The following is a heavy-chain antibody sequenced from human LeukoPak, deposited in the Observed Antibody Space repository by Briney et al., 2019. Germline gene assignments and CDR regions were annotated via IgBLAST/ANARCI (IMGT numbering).Heavy chain of an antibody. CDR1: GGSISSYY. V-gene: IGHV4-59*01. J-gene: IGHJ4*02. Sequence: PSETLSLTCTVSGGSISSYYWSWIRQPPGKGLEWIGYIYYSGSTNYNPSLKSRVTISVDTSKNQFSLKLSSVTAADTAVYYCAREGYYYDSSGYSPGVDYWGQGTLVTVSS. D-gene: IGHD3-22*01. CDR3: AREGYYYDSSGYSPGVDY. CDR2: IYYSGST.